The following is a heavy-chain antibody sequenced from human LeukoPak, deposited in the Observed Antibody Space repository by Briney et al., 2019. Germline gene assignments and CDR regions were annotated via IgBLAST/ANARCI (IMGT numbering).Heavy chain of an antibody. D-gene: IGHD3-22*01. V-gene: IGHV4-4*07. CDR1: GGSISSYY. J-gene: IGHJ6*03. CDR3: ARVIPWRYYYDSSAAYYMDV. CDR2: IYTSGST. Sequence: SETLSLTCTVSGGSISSYYWSWIRQPAGKGLEWIGRIYTSGSTNYNPSLKSRVTMSVDTSKNQFSLKLSSVTAADTAVYYCARVIPWRYYYDSSAAYYMDVWGKGTTVTVSS.